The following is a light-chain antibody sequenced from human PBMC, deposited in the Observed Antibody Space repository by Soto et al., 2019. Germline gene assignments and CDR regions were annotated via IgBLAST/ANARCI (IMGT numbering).Light chain of an antibody. CDR2: GNR. J-gene: IGLJ3*02. CDR1: SSNLGAGYD. V-gene: IGLV1-40*01. Sequence: QSVLTQPPSVSGAPGQRVTLSCAGNSSNLGAGYDVHWYQQLPGAAPKLVIFGNRNRPSGVPERFSGSKSGTSASLAITGLQAGDEADYYCQAYDYSLTASVFGGGTQLTVL. CDR3: QAYDYSLTASV.